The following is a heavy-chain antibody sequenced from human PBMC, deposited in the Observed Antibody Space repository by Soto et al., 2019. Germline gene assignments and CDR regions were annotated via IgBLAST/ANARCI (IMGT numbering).Heavy chain of an antibody. D-gene: IGHD1-26*01. CDR2: ISPIFGTA. CDR3: ARDHVGATTMSPYYGMDV. CDR1: GCTFSSYA. Sequence: ASVKVSCKASGCTFSSYAISWVRQAPGQGLEWMGWISPIFGTANYAQKFQGRVTITADESTSTAYMELSSLRSEATAVYYYARDHVGATTMSPYYGMDVWGQGTTVTVSS. J-gene: IGHJ6*02. V-gene: IGHV1-69*13.